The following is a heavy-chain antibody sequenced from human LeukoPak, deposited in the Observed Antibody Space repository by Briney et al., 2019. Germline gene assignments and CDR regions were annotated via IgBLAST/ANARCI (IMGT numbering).Heavy chain of an antibody. D-gene: IGHD1-26*01. CDR1: GFTFGSYE. V-gene: IGHV3-48*03. CDR2: ISTSGSTI. Sequence: GGSLRLSCAASGFTFGSYEMNWVRQSPGKGLEWLSYISTSGSTIMYAGSVKGRLTISRDNGNNSLYLHLHSLRAEDTAVYYCARAHSGSYYRYFDHWGQGTVVTVSS. J-gene: IGHJ4*02. CDR3: ARAHSGSYYRYFDH.